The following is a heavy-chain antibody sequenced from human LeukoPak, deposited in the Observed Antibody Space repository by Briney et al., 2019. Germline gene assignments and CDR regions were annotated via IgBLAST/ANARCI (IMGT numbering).Heavy chain of an antibody. D-gene: IGHD3-22*01. V-gene: IGHV1-2*02. J-gene: IGHJ6*02. CDR2: INPNSGGT. CDR3: ARCQGYYEQAYYYGMDV. Sequence: ASVKVSCKASGYTFTGYYMHWVRQAPGQGLEWMGWINPNSGGTNYAQKFQGRVTMTRDTSISTAYMELSRLRSDDTAVYYYARCQGYYEQAYYYGMDVWGQGTTVTVSS. CDR1: GYTFTGYY.